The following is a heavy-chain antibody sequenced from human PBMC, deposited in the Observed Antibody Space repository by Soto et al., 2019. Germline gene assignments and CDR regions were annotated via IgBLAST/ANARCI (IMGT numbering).Heavy chain of an antibody. CDR1: GGSICSYY. D-gene: IGHD4-17*01. CDR2: IYYSGST. J-gene: IGHJ4*02. CDR3: ARASTVGWFDY. Sequence: PSETLSLTCTVSGGSICSYYWSWIRQPPGKGLEWIGYIYYSGSTYYNPSLKSRVTISVDTSKNQFSLKLSSVTAADTAVYYCARASTVGWFDYWGQGTLVTVSS. V-gene: IGHV4-30-4*01.